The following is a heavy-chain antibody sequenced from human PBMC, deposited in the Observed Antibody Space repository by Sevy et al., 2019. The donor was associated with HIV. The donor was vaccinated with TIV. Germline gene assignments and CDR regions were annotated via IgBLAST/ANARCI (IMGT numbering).Heavy chain of an antibody. CDR1: GGTFSTYS. J-gene: IGHJ5*02. Sequence: ASVKVSCKSSGGTFSTYSINWVRQAPGQGLEWMGMIIPIFGTANYAQRFQGRVTITADESTSTAYMELTSLRSEDTAVYYCAREQGVRGVIQANYFDPWGQGTLVTVSS. CDR3: AREQGVRGVIQANYFDP. CDR2: IIPIFGTA. D-gene: IGHD3-10*01. V-gene: IGHV1-69*13.